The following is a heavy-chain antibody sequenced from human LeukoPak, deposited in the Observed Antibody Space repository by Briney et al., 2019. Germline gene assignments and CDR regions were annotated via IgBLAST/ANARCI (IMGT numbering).Heavy chain of an antibody. D-gene: IGHD5-18*01. CDR3: ARVRKDGYSYGFYDL. CDR2: ISSSGSYI. V-gene: IGHV3-48*03. J-gene: IGHJ5*02. CDR1: GFSFSTSE. Sequence: RGSLRLSCAASGFSFSTSEMNWVRQAPGKGLECISYISSSGSYIHYADSVKGRFTISRDNAKNSLYLQMSSLRVEDTALYYCARVRKDGYSYGFYDLWGQGTLVTVSS.